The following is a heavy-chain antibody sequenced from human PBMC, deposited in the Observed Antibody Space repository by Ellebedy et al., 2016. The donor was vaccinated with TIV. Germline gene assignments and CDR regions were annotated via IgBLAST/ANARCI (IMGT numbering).Heavy chain of an antibody. D-gene: IGHD3-22*01. CDR2: INHSGST. J-gene: IGHJ4*02. Sequence: SETLSLTXAVYGGSFSGYYWSWIRQPPGKGLEWIGEINHSGSTNYNPSLKSRVTISVDTSKNQFSLKLSSVTAADTAVYYCAASSGYWNFDYWGQGTLVTVSS. CDR3: AASSGYWNFDY. CDR1: GGSFSGYY. V-gene: IGHV4-34*01.